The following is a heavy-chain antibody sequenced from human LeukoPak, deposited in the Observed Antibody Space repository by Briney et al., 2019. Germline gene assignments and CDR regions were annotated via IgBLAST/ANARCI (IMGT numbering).Heavy chain of an antibody. V-gene: IGHV4-59*01. CDR2: IYYSGST. Sequence: PSETLSLTCTVSGGSISSYYWSWIRQPPGKGLEWIGYIYYSGSTNYNPSLKSRVTISVDTSKNQFSPKLSSVTAADTAVYYCARDCGGDSYYFDYWGQGTLVTVSS. CDR1: GGSISSYY. D-gene: IGHD2-21*02. J-gene: IGHJ4*02. CDR3: ARDCGGDSYYFDY.